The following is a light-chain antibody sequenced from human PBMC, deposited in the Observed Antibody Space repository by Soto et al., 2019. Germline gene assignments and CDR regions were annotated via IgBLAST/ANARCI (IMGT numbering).Light chain of an antibody. CDR1: QGISTW. J-gene: IGKJ1*01. CDR3: QQYNRYPRT. V-gene: IGKV1D-16*01. CDR2: AAS. Sequence: DIQMTQFPSSLSASVGDRVNITCRASQGISTWLAWYQQKPERAPKSLIYAASRLQSGVPPRFSGSGSETDFTLTISSLQPEDFATYYCQQYNRYPRTFGQGXKVEIK.